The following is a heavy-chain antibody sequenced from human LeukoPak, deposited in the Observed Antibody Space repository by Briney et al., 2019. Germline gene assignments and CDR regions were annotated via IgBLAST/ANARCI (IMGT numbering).Heavy chain of an antibody. Sequence: GGSLRLSCAASGFTFDDYAMHWVRQAPGKGLEWVAFISYDGTNKYYADSVKGRFTISRDNSKNTLYLQMNSLRAEDTAVYYCARSGYSYGYADYWGQGTLVTVSS. D-gene: IGHD5-18*01. V-gene: IGHV3-30-3*01. CDR2: ISYDGTNK. CDR1: GFTFDDYA. CDR3: ARSGYSYGYADY. J-gene: IGHJ4*02.